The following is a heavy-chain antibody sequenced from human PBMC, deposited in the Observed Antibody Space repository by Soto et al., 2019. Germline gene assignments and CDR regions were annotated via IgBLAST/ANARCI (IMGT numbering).Heavy chain of an antibody. V-gene: IGHV5-51*01. J-gene: IGHJ6*02. CDR2: IYPGDSDT. CDR3: AASIFYYGMDV. Sequence: GESLKISCKGSGYTFTNYWIGWVRQMPGKGPEWMGIIYPGDSDTKYNPSFQGQVTISAGKSITTTYLQWSSLKASDTAIYYCAASIFYYGMDVWGQGTTVTVSS. CDR1: GYTFTNYW.